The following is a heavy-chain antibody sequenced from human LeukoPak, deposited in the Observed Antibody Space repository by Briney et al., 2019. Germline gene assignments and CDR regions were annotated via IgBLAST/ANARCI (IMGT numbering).Heavy chain of an antibody. CDR3: AREYYYDSTGYQIMGY. V-gene: IGHV5-51*01. J-gene: IGHJ4*02. Sequence: GESLKISCEGSGYSFASYWIGWVRQMPGKGLEWMGNIYPGDSDTRYSPSFQGQVTISADKSISTAYLQWSSLKASDTAMYYCAREYYYDSTGYQIMGYWGQGTLVTVSS. CDR2: IYPGDSDT. D-gene: IGHD3-22*01. CDR1: GYSFASYW.